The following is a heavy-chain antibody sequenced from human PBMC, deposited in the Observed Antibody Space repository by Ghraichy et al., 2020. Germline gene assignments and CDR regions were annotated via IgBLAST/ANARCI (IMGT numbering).Heavy chain of an antibody. D-gene: IGHD3-22*01. V-gene: IGHV4-30-2*01. CDR1: GGSISSGDYS. CDR2: IYYSGST. CDR3: ARAPYDDEGFYDDGFDI. Sequence: SETLSLTCTVSGGSISSGDYSWSWIRQPPGKGLEWIGYIYYSGSTYYSPSLKSRVTISADTSKNLISLKLSSVTAAYTAMYYCARAPYDDEGFYDDGFDIWGQGTKVTVSS. J-gene: IGHJ3*02.